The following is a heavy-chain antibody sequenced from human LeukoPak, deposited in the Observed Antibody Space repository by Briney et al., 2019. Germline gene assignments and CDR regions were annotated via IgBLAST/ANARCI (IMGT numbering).Heavy chain of an antibody. J-gene: IGHJ4*02. CDR3: ARDGLGMSDY. D-gene: IGHD3/OR15-3a*01. CDR1: GGTFSSYA. V-gene: IGHV1-69*04. CDR2: IIPILGIA. Sequence: SVKVSCKAAGGTFSSYAISWVRQAPGQGLEWMGRIIPILGIANYAQKFQGRVTITADKSTSTAYMELSSLRSEDTAVYYCARDGLGMSDYWGQGTLVTVSS.